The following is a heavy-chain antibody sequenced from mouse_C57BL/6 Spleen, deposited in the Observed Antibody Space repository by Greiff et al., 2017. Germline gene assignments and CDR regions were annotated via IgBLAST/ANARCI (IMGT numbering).Heavy chain of an antibody. CDR1: GYTFTSYW. CDR2: IHPNSGST. CDR3: ADGSEAWFAY. J-gene: IGHJ3*01. Sequence: QVQLKQPGAELVKPGASVKLSCKASGYTFTSYWMHWVKQRPGQGLEWIGMIHPNSGSTNYNEKFKSKATLTVDKSSSTAYMQLSSLTSEDSAVYYCADGSEAWFAYWGQGTLVTVSA. D-gene: IGHD1-1*01. V-gene: IGHV1-64*01.